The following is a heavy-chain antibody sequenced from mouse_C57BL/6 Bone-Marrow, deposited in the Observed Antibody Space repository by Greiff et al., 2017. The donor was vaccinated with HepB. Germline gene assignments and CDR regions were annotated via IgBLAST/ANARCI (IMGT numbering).Heavy chain of an antibody. V-gene: IGHV5-17*01. Sequence: EVMLVESGGGLVKPGGSLKLSCAASGFTFSDYGMHWVRQAPEKGLEWVAYISSGSSTIYYADTVKGRFTISRDNAKNTLFLQMTSLRSEDTAMYYCARGGYYGSSYYFDYWGQGTTLTVSS. CDR2: ISSGSSTI. CDR1: GFTFSDYG. D-gene: IGHD1-1*01. J-gene: IGHJ2*01. CDR3: ARGGYYGSSYYFDY.